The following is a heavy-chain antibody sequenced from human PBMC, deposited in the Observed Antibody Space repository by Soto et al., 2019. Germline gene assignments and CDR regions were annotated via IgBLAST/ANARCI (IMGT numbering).Heavy chain of an antibody. CDR2: LYSGGTI. CDR1: GFTVTNNH. J-gene: IGHJ4*02. CDR3: ARGKDGTSYFDY. Sequence: PGGSLRLSCAVSGFTVTNNHMNWVRQAPGKGLEWVSTLYSGGTIDYADSVKDRFTISRYNSENTLYLDMSSLKAEDTAVYFCARGKDGTSYFDYWGQGTLVTVSS. V-gene: IGHV3-66*01.